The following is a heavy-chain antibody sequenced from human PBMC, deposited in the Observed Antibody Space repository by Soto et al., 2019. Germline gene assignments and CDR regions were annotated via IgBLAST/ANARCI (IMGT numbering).Heavy chain of an antibody. D-gene: IGHD3-22*01. CDR1: GYTFTGYY. CDR3: ASGGHYYDSSGYYYRPYYGMDV. V-gene: IGHV1-2*04. CDR2: INPNSGGT. J-gene: IGHJ6*02. Sequence: GASVKVSCKASGYTFTGYYMHWVRQAPGQGLEWMGWINPNSGGTNYAQKFQGWVTMTRDTSISTAYMELSRLRSDDTAVYYCASGGHYYDSSGYYYRPYYGMDVWGQGTTVTVS.